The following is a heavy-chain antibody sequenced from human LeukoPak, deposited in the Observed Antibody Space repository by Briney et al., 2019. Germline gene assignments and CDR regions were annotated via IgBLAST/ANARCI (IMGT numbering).Heavy chain of an antibody. D-gene: IGHD1-7*01. J-gene: IGHJ4*02. CDR2: IGSSDNRI. CDR3: ARELVAGTFDY. Sequence: AGGSLRLSCAASGFSVNDYYMSWIRQAPGKGLEWVSDIGSSDNRIAYGDSVRGRFTISRDIAKNSLYLQVNMLRVEDTAVCYCARELVAGTFDYWGRGTLVTVSS. CDR1: GFSVNDYY. V-gene: IGHV3-11*01.